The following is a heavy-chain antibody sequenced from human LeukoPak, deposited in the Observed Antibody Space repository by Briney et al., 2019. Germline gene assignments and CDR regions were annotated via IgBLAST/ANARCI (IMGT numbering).Heavy chain of an antibody. V-gene: IGHV1-8*01. D-gene: IGHD2-2*01. J-gene: IGHJ4*02. CDR3: ARVNCSSTSCRSKFLDY. CDR1: GYTFTNYD. Sequence: ASVKVSCKASGYTFTNYDINWVRQATGQGLEWMRWMNPNSANTGYAQKFQGRVTMTRNTSISTAYMELSSLRSEDTAVYYCARVNCSSTSCRSKFLDYWGQGTLVTVSS. CDR2: MNPNSANT.